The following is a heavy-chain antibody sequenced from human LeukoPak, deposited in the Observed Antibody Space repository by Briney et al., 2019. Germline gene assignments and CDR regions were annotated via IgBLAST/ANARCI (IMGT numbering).Heavy chain of an antibody. D-gene: IGHD2-15*01. J-gene: IGHJ6*03. CDR3: ARDNNIVVVVAAYYMDV. Sequence: GGSLRLSCAASGFTFSSYWMCWVRQAQGKGLEWVANIKQDGSEKYYVDSVKGRFTISRDNAKNSLYLQMNSLRAEDTAVYYCARDNNIVVVVAAYYMDVWGKGTTVTVSS. CDR2: IKQDGSEK. CDR1: GFTFSSYW. V-gene: IGHV3-7*01.